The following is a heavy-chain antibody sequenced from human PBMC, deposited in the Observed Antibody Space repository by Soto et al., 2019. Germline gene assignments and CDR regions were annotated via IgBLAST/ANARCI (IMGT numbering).Heavy chain of an antibody. CDR1: GGSISSGGYY. D-gene: IGHD6-13*01. J-gene: IGHJ4*02. Sequence: QVQLQESGPGLVKPSQTLSLTCTVSGGSISSGGYYWSWIRQHPGKGLEWIGYIYYSGSTYYNPSLKSRVXXSXDXYKNQFSLKLSSVTAADTAVYYCARDDSIAAAGLDYWGQGTLVTVSS. CDR3: ARDDSIAAAGLDY. V-gene: IGHV4-31*03. CDR2: IYYSGST.